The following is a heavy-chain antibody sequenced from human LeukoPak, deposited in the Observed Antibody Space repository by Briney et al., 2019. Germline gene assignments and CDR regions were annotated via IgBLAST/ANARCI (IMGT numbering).Heavy chain of an antibody. V-gene: IGHV4-59*13. Sequence: PSETLSLTCTVSGGPLTISYWSWIRQPPGRGLEWIGYIYYTGITNYHPSLAGRVTMSLDMSKNLISLNLDSVTAADTAVYYCAREKHPGWFDPWGQGTLVTVSS. D-gene: IGHD7-27*01. J-gene: IGHJ5*02. CDR1: GGPLTISY. CDR3: AREKHPGWFDP. CDR2: IYYTGIT.